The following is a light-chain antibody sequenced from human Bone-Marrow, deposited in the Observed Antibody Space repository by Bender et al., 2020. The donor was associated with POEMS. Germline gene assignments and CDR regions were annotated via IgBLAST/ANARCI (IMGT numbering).Light chain of an antibody. Sequence: QSALTQPPSASGSPGQSVTISCTGTSSDVGGYNYVSWFQQHPGRAPKLIIYEVTKRPSGVPDRFSGSKSGNMASLSVSGLQAEDEADYYCSSYTSSSTLVFGGGTKLTVL. CDR2: EVT. CDR3: SSYTSSSTLV. V-gene: IGLV2-8*01. CDR1: SSDVGGYNY. J-gene: IGLJ3*02.